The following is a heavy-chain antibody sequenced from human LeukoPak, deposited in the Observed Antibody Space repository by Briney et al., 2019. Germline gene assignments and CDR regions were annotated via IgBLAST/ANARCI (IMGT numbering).Heavy chain of an antibody. CDR2: INPNSGGT. V-gene: IGHV1-2*02. D-gene: IGHD3-22*01. CDR3: ASSIAADYYDSSGFPDRGDWFDP. J-gene: IGHJ5*02. Sequence: GASVKVSWKASGYAFTGYYMHWVRQAPGQGLEWMGWINPNSGGTNYAQKFQGRVTMTRDTSISTAYMELSRLRSDDTAVYYCASSIAADYYDSSGFPDRGDWFDPWGQGTLVTVSS. CDR1: GYAFTGYY.